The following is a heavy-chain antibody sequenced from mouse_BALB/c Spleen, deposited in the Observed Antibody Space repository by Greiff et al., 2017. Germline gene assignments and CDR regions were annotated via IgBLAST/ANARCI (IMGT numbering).Heavy chain of an antibody. V-gene: IGHV5-9-4*01. CDR1: GFTFSSYA. CDR3: AKYYYGSRGGAMDY. J-gene: IGHJ4*01. Sequence: EVKLVESGGGLVKPGGSLKLSCAASGFTFSSYAMSWVRQSPEKRLEWVAEISSGGSYTYYPDTVTGRFTISRDNAKNTLYLEMSSLRSEDTAMYYCAKYYYGSRGGAMDYWGQGTSVTVSS. D-gene: IGHD1-1*01. CDR2: ISSGGSYT.